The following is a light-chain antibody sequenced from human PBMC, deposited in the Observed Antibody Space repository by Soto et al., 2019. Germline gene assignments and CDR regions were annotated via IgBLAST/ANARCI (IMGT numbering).Light chain of an antibody. CDR3: QQLNTYPIT. CDR2: VES. CDR1: QNINNY. V-gene: IGKV1-39*01. J-gene: IGKJ5*01. Sequence: DVQVTQSPSSLSSSVGDRFTITCRASQNINNYLNWYQQKPGKAPKLLISVESNLQSGVPSRFSGRGSGTEFTLTISSLQPEDFATYYCQQLNTYPITFGQGTRLEIK.